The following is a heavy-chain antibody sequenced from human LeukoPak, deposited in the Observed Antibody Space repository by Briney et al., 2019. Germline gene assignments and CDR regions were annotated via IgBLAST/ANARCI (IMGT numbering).Heavy chain of an antibody. CDR2: IRSQGYGGTI. CDR1: GFAFGDYI. V-gene: IGHV3-49*03. J-gene: IGHJ4*02. Sequence: GGSLRLSCITSGFAFGDYIINWFRQAPGKGLEWVSLIRSQGYGGTIEYAASVKGRFAISRDDSKSIAYLQMTSLKTEDTAVYYCSRDRGIQLEPFDYWGRGTLVTVSP. D-gene: IGHD1-1*01. CDR3: SRDRGIQLEPFDY.